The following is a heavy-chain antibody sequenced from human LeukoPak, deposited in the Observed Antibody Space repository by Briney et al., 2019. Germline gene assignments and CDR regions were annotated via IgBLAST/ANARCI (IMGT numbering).Heavy chain of an antibody. CDR1: AGSISSSSYY. V-gene: IGHV4-39*01. CDR3: ARGRRSSTSCLGP. CDR2: IYYSGST. D-gene: IGHD2-2*01. J-gene: IGHJ5*02. Sequence: SETLSLTCTVSAGSISSSSYYWGWIRQPPGKGLEWIGSIYYSGSTYYNPSLKSRVTISVDTSKNQFSLKLSSVTAADTAVYYCARGRRSSTSCLGPWGQGTLFTVSS.